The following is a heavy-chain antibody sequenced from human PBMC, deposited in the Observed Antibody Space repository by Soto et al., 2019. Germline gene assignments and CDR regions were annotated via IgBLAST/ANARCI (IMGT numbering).Heavy chain of an antibody. D-gene: IGHD5-18*01. CDR3: ARGIFNGYGGFYYFDQ. J-gene: IGHJ4*02. V-gene: IGHV3-13*04. CDR2: IGSAGDT. Sequence: EVQLVESGGGLVQPGGSLRLSCAASGFTFSSSDMHWVRQATGEGLEWVSGIGSAGDTFYLGSVKGRFTISRDNAKNSLYLQMNSLRAGDTAVYYCARGIFNGYGGFYYFDQWGQGTLVTVSS. CDR1: GFTFSSSD.